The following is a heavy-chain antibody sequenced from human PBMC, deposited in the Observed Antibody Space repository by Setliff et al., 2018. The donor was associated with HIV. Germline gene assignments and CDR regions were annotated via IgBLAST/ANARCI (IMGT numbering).Heavy chain of an antibody. CDR3: ARGVKGIATTGKYYFDY. CDR1: GYTFTSYY. D-gene: IGHD6-13*01. CDR2: INPSSGST. Sequence: GASVKVSCKASGYTFTSYYMHWVRQAPGQGLEWMGIINPSSGSTTYAQKFQGRVTMTRDTSVSTAYMELSRLKSDDTAVFYCARGVKGIATTGKYYFDYWGQGTLVTVSS. V-gene: IGHV1-46*01. J-gene: IGHJ4*02.